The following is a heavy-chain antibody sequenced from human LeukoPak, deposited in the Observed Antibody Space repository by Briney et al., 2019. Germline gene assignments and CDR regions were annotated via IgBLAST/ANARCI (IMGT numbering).Heavy chain of an antibody. D-gene: IGHD3-3*01. V-gene: IGHV4-30-2*01. Sequence: SETLSLTCTVSGGSNSSGGYYWSWIRQPPGKGLEWIGYIYHSGSTYYNPSLKSRVTISVDRSKNQFSLKLSSVTAADTAVYYCAGYYDFWSGSGYYFDYWGQGTLVTVSS. CDR1: GGSNSSGGYY. J-gene: IGHJ4*02. CDR2: IYHSGST. CDR3: AGYYDFWSGSGYYFDY.